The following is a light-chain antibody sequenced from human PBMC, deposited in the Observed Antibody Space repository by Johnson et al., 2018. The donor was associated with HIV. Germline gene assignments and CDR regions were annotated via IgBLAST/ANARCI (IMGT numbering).Light chain of an antibody. V-gene: IGLV1-51*01. CDR1: SSNIGRNY. CDR2: DNN. Sequence: QSVLTQPPSVSAAPGQKVTISCSGSSSNIGRNYVSWYQQLPGTAPKLLIFDNNKRPSGIPDRFSASKSGTSATLGITGLQTGDEADYYCGTWDSLLSAYVVGPGTKVTVL. J-gene: IGLJ1*01. CDR3: GTWDSLLSAYV.